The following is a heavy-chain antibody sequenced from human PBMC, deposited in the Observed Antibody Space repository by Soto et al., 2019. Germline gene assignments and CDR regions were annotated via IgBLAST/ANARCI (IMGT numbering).Heavy chain of an antibody. J-gene: IGHJ5*02. V-gene: IGHV1-2*02. CDR3: ARHRNHYETSGYYSS. D-gene: IGHD3-22*01. CDR1: GYTFTGYY. CDR2: INPNSGGT. Sequence: ASVKVSCKASGYTFTGYYMHWVRQAPGQGLEWMGWINPNSGGTNYAQKFQGRVTMTRDTSISTAYMELSRLRSDDTAVYYCARHRNHYETSGYYSSWGQGTLVTVSS.